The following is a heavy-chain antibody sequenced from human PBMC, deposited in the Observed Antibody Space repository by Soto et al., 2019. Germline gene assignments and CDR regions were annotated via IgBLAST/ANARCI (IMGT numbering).Heavy chain of an antibody. CDR3: AKVDPGGYYDFWSGYYMRGGESTYYYYGMDV. Sequence: PGGSLRLSCAASGFTFSSYAMSWVRQAPGKGLEWVSAISGSGGSTYYADSVKGRFTISRDNSKNTLYLQMNSLRAEDTAVYYCAKVDPGGYYDFWSGYYMRGGESTYYYYGMDVWGQGTTVTVSS. CDR1: GFTFSSYA. D-gene: IGHD3-3*01. V-gene: IGHV3-23*01. J-gene: IGHJ6*02. CDR2: ISGSGGST.